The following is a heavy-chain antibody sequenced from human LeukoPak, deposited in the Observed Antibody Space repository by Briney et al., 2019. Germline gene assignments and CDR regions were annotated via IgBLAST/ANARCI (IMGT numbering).Heavy chain of an antibody. CDR2: ISASGGST. D-gene: IGHD3-9*01. V-gene: IGHV3-23*01. J-gene: IGHJ6*02. CDR3: AKGRNVLRYPCGMDV. CDR1: GFTFSSYA. Sequence: GGSLRLSCAASGFTFSSYAMSWVRQAPGKGLEWVSAISASGGSTYYADSVKGRFTISRDNSKNTLYLQMNSLRAEDTAVYYCAKGRNVLRYPCGMDVWGQGTTVTVSS.